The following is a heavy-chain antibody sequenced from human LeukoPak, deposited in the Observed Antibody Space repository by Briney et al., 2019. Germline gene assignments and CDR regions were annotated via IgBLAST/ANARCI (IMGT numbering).Heavy chain of an antibody. CDR2: IYAGGNS. CDR3: ARGQIDLLRNYFDS. D-gene: IGHD3-22*01. CDR1: GFTFSSYA. Sequence: GGSLRLSCAASGFTFSSYAMGWVRQAPGKGLEWLSIIYAGGNSVSADSVKGRFIISRDNSRNTVHLQMNSLRDDDTAVYYCARGQIDLLRNYFDSWGPGTLVAVSS. J-gene: IGHJ4*02. V-gene: IGHV3-66*01.